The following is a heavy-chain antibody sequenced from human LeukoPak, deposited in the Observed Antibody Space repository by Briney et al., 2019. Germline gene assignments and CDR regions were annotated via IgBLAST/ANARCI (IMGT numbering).Heavy chain of an antibody. CDR3: ARGTWSDVGYYHYYYMDV. CDR2: TIPIFGTT. Sequence: SVKVSCKAPGGTFSKYAISWVRQAPGQGLEWMGGTIPIFGTTKYAQNFQGRVTITTDESTNTAYMELSSLTSEDTALYYCARGTWSDVGYYHYYYMDVWGKGTTVTVSS. CDR1: GGTFSKYA. J-gene: IGHJ6*03. V-gene: IGHV1-69*05. D-gene: IGHD1-1*01.